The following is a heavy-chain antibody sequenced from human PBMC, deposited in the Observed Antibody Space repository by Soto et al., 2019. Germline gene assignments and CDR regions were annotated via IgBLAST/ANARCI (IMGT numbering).Heavy chain of an antibody. D-gene: IGHD1-26*01. V-gene: IGHV4-39*01. CDR1: GGSISTDRYY. Sequence: SEARCLTCSGSGGSISTDRYYVGWIRQSQEKGLEWIASISYSGSTYYNPTLKSRLIISVDTSKSQFSLKLSSVTAADTAVYYCVRFWLFTYPRPSSATIYAFASCGQ. CDR2: ISYSGST. CDR3: VRFWLFTYPRPSSATIYAFAS. J-gene: IGHJ5*01.